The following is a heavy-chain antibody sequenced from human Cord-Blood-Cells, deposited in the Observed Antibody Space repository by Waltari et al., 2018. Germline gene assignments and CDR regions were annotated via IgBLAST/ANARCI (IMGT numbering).Heavy chain of an antibody. J-gene: IGHJ4*02. V-gene: IGHV4-34*01. Sequence: QVQLQQWGAGLLKPSETLSLTCAVYGGSFSGYYWSWIRQPPGKGLGWIGEINHSGSTNYNPSRKSRVTISVDTSKNQFSLKLSSVAAADTAVYYCARGRDPPFYNDYWGQGTLVTVSS. CDR1: GGSFSGYY. CDR3: ARGRDPPFYNDY. D-gene: IGHD1-20*01. CDR2: INHSGST.